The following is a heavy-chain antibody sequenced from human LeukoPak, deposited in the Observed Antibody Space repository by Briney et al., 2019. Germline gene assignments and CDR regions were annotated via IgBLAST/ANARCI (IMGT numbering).Heavy chain of an antibody. CDR3: ARDYYGSGSYYKPRFDP. CDR2: INTSGST. D-gene: IGHD3-10*01. J-gene: IGHJ5*02. V-gene: IGHV4-61*02. CDR1: GGSISSGSYY. Sequence: PSQTLSLTCTVPGGSISSGSYYWSWIRQPAGTGLEWIGRINTSGSTNYNPSLKSRVTISYTSKNQFSLKLNSVTAADTAVYFCARDYYGSGSYYKPRFDPWGQGTLVIVSS.